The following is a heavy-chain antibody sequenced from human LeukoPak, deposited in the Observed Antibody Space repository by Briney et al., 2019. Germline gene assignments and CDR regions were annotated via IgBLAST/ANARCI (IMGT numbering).Heavy chain of an antibody. CDR3: ARAAAGYYDSSGYYFFDY. CDR2: IIPIFGTA. J-gene: IGHJ4*02. CDR1: GGAFSSYA. V-gene: IGHV1-69*05. Sequence: SVKVSCKASGGAFSSYAISWVRQAPGQGLEWMGRIIPIFGTANYAQKFQGRVTITTDESTSTAYMELRRLRSEDTAVYYCARAAAGYYDSSGYYFFDYWGQGTLVTVSS. D-gene: IGHD3-22*01.